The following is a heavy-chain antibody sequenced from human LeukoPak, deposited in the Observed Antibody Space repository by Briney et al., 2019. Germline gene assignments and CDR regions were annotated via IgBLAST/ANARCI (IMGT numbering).Heavy chain of an antibody. D-gene: IGHD2-2*01. CDR3: AGIVVVPAASQPYYYYGMDV. CDR2: IYYSGST. CDR1: GGSISSGDYY. J-gene: IGHJ6*02. V-gene: IGHV4-30-4*01. Sequence: SETLSLTCNVSGGSISSGDYYWSWIRQPPGKGLEWIGYIYYSGSTYYNPSLKSRVTISVDTSKNQFSLRLSSVTVAGMAVSSRAGIVVVPAASQPYYYYGMDVWGQATTVTVSS.